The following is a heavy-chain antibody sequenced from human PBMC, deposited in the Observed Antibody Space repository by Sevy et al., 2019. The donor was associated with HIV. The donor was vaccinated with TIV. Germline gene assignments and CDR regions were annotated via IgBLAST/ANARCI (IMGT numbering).Heavy chain of an antibody. CDR1: GFTFSGYG. CDR2: ISYDGSNK. CDR3: AKDRTPYSSSSIAWFDP. J-gene: IGHJ5*02. D-gene: IGHD6-6*01. Sequence: GGSLRLSCEASGFTFSGYGMHWVRQAPGKGLEWVAVISYDGSNKYYADSVKGRFTISRDNSKNTLYLQMNSLRAEDTAVYYCAKDRTPYSSSSIAWFDPWGQGTLVTFSS. V-gene: IGHV3-30*18.